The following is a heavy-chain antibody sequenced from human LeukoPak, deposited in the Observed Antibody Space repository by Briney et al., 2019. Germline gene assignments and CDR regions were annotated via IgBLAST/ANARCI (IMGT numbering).Heavy chain of an antibody. CDR1: GFSFSNYG. V-gene: IGHV3-30*02. CDR2: IQSDGSKT. J-gene: IGHJ6*02. CDR3: AKRYCKSATCRSDMDA. D-gene: IGHD2-15*01. Sequence: PGGSLRLSCAASGFSFSNYGMHWVRQAPGKGLEWVALIQSDGSKTYSADSVKGRFTTSRDNPRNTLYLQMNRLRPEDTAVYYCAKRYCKSATCRSDMDAWGQGTTVTVSS.